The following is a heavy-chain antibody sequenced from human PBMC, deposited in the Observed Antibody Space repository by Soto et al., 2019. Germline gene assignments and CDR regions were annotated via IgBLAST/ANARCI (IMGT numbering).Heavy chain of an antibody. CDR1: GGSFSGYY. Sequence: QVQLQQWGAGLLKPSETLSLTCAVYGGSFSGYYWSWIRQPPGKGLEWIGEINHSGSTNYNPSLKGRVTISVDTSKNQFSLKLSSVTAADTAVYYCARGGGSGDYDPSYFDYWGQGTLVTVSS. CDR2: INHSGST. CDR3: ARGGGSGDYDPSYFDY. J-gene: IGHJ4*02. D-gene: IGHD4-17*01. V-gene: IGHV4-34*01.